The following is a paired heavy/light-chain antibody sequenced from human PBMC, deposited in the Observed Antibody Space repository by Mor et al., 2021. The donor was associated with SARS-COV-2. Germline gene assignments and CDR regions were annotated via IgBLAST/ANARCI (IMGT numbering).Heavy chain of an antibody. CDR3: ARSVEMATIYTSEHRGLWYFDL. CDR1: GYSFTSYW. CDR2: IDPSDSYT. Sequence: EVQLVQSGAEVKKPGESLRISCKGSGYSFTSYWISWVRQMPGKGLEWMGRIDPSDSYTNYSPSFQGHVTISADKSISTAYLQWSSLKASDTAMYYCARSVEMATIYTSEHRGLWYFDLWGRGTLVTVSS. D-gene: IGHD5-12*01. V-gene: IGHV5-10-1*03. J-gene: IGHJ2*01.
Light chain of an antibody. CDR1: GSDVGGYNY. CDR2: DVS. J-gene: IGLJ2*01. CDR3: SSYTSTSTLIL. V-gene: IGLV2-14*01. Sequence: QSALTQPASVSGSPGQSITISCTGTGSDVGGYNYVSWYQQHPGKAPKLMIYDVSNRPSGVSNRFSGSKSGNTASLTISGLQAEDEADYYCSSYTSTSTLILFGGGTKLTVL.